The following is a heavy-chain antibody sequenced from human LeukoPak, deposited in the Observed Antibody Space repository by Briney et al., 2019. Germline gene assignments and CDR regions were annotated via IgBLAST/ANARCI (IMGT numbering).Heavy chain of an antibody. CDR3: ARLYGSGSLGDY. CDR1: GFTFSSYG. Sequence: GGSLRLSCGASGFTFSSYGMHWVRQAPGKGLEWVAFIRYDGSNKYYADSVKGRFTISRDNSKNTLYLQMNSLRAEDTAVYYCARLYGSGSLGDYWGQGTLVTVSS. V-gene: IGHV3-30*02. D-gene: IGHD3-10*01. CDR2: IRYDGSNK. J-gene: IGHJ4*02.